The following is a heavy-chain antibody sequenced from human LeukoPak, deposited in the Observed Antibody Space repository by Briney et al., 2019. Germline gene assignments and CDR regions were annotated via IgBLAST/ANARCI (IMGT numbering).Heavy chain of an antibody. V-gene: IGHV3-30*18. CDR3: AKTPILTGYYLDY. J-gene: IGHJ4*02. CDR2: ISYDGSNK. Sequence: AGESLRLSCAASGFPFSSYGMHWVRQAPGKGLEWVAVISYDGSNKYYSDSVKGRFTISRDNSKNTLYLQMNSLRAEDTAVYYCAKTPILTGYYLDYWGQGTLVTVSS. D-gene: IGHD3-9*01. CDR1: GFPFSSYG.